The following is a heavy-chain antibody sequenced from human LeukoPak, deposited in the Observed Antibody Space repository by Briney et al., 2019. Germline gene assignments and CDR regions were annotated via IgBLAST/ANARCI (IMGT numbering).Heavy chain of an antibody. D-gene: IGHD1-1*01. CDR3: TREEGGTTVDY. J-gene: IGHJ4*02. V-gene: IGHV4-61*02. CDR1: GGSISSGSYY. CDR2: IYTSGST. Sequence: SETLSLTCTVSGGSISSGSYYWSWIRQPAGKGLEWIGRIYTSGSTNHNPSLKSRVTISVDTSKNQFSLKLSSVTAADTAVYYCTREEGGTTVDYWGQGTLVTVSS.